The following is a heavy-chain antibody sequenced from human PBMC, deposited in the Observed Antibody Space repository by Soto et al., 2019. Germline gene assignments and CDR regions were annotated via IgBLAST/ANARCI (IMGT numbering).Heavy chain of an antibody. CDR1: GFTFSTYS. D-gene: IGHD6-13*01. CDR2: ISESSSII. Sequence: EVQLVESGGGLVQPGGSLRLSCEASGFTFSTYSMNWVRQAPGKGLEWVSYISESSSIIFYADSVRGRFTISRDNAKNSLYLQMTSLTDEDTAVYYCAREVVVAAAGDGFDPWGQGTLVTVSS. J-gene: IGHJ5*02. V-gene: IGHV3-48*02. CDR3: AREVVVAAAGDGFDP.